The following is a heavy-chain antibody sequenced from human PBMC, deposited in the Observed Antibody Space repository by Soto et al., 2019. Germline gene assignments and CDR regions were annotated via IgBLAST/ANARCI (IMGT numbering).Heavy chain of an antibody. CDR3: ARDREIYSSSSPLYFDY. D-gene: IGHD6-6*01. V-gene: IGHV1-69*13. CDR1: GGTFSSYA. Sequence: SVKVSCKASGGTFSSYAISWVRQAPGQGLEWMGGIIPIFGTANYAQKFQGRVTITADESASTAYMELSSLRSEDTAVYYCARDREIYSSSSPLYFDYWGQGTLVTVSS. J-gene: IGHJ4*02. CDR2: IIPIFGTA.